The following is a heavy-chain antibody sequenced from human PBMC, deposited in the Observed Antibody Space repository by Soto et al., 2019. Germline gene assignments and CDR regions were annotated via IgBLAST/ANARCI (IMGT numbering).Heavy chain of an antibody. J-gene: IGHJ4*02. Sequence: QVQLQESGPGLVKPSQTLSLTCTVSGGSISSGGYYWSWIRQHPGKGLEWIGYIYYSGSTYYNPSLQSRVTISVDTSKNQFSLKLSSVTAADTAVYYCARWKDDSSGQRSPYYFDYWGQGTLVTVSS. CDR1: GGSISSGGYY. CDR2: IYYSGST. V-gene: IGHV4-31*03. CDR3: ARWKDDSSGQRSPYYFDY. D-gene: IGHD3-22*01.